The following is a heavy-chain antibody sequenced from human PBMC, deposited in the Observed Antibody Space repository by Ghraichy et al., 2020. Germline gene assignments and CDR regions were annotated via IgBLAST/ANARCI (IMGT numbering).Heavy chain of an antibody. D-gene: IGHD1-7*01. Sequence: GGSQRLSCAASGFTFSNYWMHWVRQAPGKGLVWVSRITSDGSTNYADSVKGRFTISRDNAKNTLYLQMNSLRAEDTAVYYCARERNYYYFDYWGQGTLVTVSS. CDR2: ITSDGST. J-gene: IGHJ4*02. CDR3: ARERNYYYFDY. CDR1: GFTFSNYW. V-gene: IGHV3-74*01.